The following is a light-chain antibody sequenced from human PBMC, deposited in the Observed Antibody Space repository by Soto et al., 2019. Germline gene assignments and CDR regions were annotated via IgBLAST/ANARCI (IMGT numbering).Light chain of an antibody. V-gene: IGKV2-28*01. Sequence: DIVMTQSPLSLLVTPGEPASISCSSSQSLLQSNGYNYLDWYLQKPGQSPQLLIYFGSYRASGDTDRFSGSGSNTDFTLKMKKVAAEDVGVYCCIKHQDSHPTFVQGPQVK. J-gene: IGKJ1*01. CDR2: FGS. CDR1: QSLLQSNGYNY. CDR3: IKHQDSHPT.